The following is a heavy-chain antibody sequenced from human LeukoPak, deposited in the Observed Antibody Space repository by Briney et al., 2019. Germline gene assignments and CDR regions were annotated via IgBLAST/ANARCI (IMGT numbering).Heavy chain of an antibody. J-gene: IGHJ4*02. CDR3: ARAGSYRFDY. Sequence: PGGSLSLSCALSGFTFSSYWLHWVRQAPGKGLEWISRINMDGTTINYADSVKGRFTISRDNAKNTLYLQMNGLRDEDTGVYHCARAGSYRFDYWGQGTLVTVSS. CDR2: INMDGTTI. CDR1: GFTFSSYW. V-gene: IGHV3-74*01. D-gene: IGHD3-16*02.